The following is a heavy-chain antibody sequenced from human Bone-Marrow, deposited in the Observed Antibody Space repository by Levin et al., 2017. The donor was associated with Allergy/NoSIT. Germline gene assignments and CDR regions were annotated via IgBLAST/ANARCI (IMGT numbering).Heavy chain of an antibody. J-gene: IGHJ5*02. CDR1: GFTFRSYA. V-gene: IGHV3-23*01. D-gene: IGHD6-13*01. CDR2: ISDSGGRT. CDR3: AKSFNSSSWPTYFDP. Sequence: QPGGSLRLSCAASGFTFRSYAMNWVRQAPGKGLEWVSTISDSGGRTYYPDSVKGRFTISRDNSKNTVFLQMNRLRADDTATYFCAKSFNSSSWPTYFDPWGQGALVTVSS.